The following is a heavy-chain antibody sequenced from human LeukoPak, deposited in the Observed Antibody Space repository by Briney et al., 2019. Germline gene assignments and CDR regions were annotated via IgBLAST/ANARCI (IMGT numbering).Heavy chain of an antibody. CDR1: GGSISSGGYY. V-gene: IGHV4-31*03. CDR2: IYYSGST. CDR3: ARDADHGNRFGELFGIHDAFDI. Sequence: SETLSLTCTVSGGSISSGGYYWSWIRQHPGKGLEWIGYIYYSGSTYYNPSLKSRVTISVDTSKNQFSLKLSSVTAADTAVYYCARDADHGNRFGELFGIHDAFDIWGQGTMVTVSS. D-gene: IGHD3-10*01. J-gene: IGHJ3*02.